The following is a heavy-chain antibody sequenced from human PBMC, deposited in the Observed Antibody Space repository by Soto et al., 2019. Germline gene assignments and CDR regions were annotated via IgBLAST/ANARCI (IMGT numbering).Heavy chain of an antibody. Sequence: PGGSLRLSCAASGFHVSISYMSWVRQVPGKGLEWVSIIYSDGYTYYAASVKGRFTISRDNFKNTLYLQMSSLRAEDTAVYYCARRKYCSSTTCFDYWGQGTLVTVSS. CDR1: GFHVSISY. J-gene: IGHJ4*02. CDR2: IYSDGYT. CDR3: ARRKYCSSTTCFDY. V-gene: IGHV3-66*01. D-gene: IGHD2-2*01.